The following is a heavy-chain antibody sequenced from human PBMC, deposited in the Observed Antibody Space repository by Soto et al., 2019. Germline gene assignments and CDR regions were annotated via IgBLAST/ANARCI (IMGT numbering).Heavy chain of an antibody. D-gene: IGHD4-17*01. V-gene: IGHV3-11*01. CDR2: ISISSSGSTT. CDR1: GFIFSDYY. Sequence: QVQLVESGGGLVKPGGSLRLSCAASGFIFSDYYMSWIRQAPGKGLEWVAYISISSSGSTTYYADSVRGRFTISRDNAEKSLYLQMHSLRSEDTAVYFCARDTLPTDFGLGWDVWGQATTVTVSS. J-gene: IGHJ6*02. CDR3: ARDTLPTDFGLGWDV.